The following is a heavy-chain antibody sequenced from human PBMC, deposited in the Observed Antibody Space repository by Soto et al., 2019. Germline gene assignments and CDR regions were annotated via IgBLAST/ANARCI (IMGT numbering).Heavy chain of an antibody. CDR1: GFTFTNSA. CDR2: IVVASGNT. Sequence: ASVKVSCKASGFTFTNSAVQWVRQALGQRLEWVGWIVVASGNTDYAQKFQDRVTITRDMSTRTAYLELRSLTSEDTAIYYCATDIRVGATGFPMDFWGQGTLVTVS. CDR3: ATDIRVGATGFPMDF. D-gene: IGHD1-26*01. J-gene: IGHJ4*02. V-gene: IGHV1-58*01.